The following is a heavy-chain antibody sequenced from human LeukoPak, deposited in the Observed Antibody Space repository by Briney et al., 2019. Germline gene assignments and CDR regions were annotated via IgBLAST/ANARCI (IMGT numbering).Heavy chain of an antibody. J-gene: IGHJ4*02. CDR3: ARDALGYDILTGYYDDRYPDY. V-gene: IGHV3-48*01. CDR2: ISSSSSTI. CDR1: GFTFSSYS. D-gene: IGHD3-9*01. Sequence: GGSLRLSCAASGFTFSSYSMNWVRQAPGKGLEWVSYISSSSSTIYYADSVKGRFTISRDNAKNSLYLQMNSLRAEDTVVSYCARDALGYDILTGYYDDRYPDYWGQGTLVTVSS.